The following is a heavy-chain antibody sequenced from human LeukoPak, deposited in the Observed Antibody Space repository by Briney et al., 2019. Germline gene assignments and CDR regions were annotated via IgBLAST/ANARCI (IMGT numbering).Heavy chain of an antibody. J-gene: IGHJ3*02. Sequence: GGSLRLSCVASGFTFGNHRMSWVRQAPGKGLEWVADIKQDGGETYYADFVRGRFTISRDNGENSLYLQMNSLRVEDTAVYFCARDSTGWQADSFDIWGQGTKVTVSA. CDR3: ARDSTGWQADSFDI. D-gene: IGHD2-8*02. CDR2: IKQDGGET. V-gene: IGHV3-7*01. CDR1: GFTFGNHR.